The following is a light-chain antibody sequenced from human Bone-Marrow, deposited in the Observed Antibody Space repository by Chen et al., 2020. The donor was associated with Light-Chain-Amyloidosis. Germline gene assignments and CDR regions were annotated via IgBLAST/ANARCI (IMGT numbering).Light chain of an antibody. CDR3: SSYTITNTLV. CDR1: SSDVGGDNH. Sequence: QSALTQPASVSGSPGQSITISCTGTSSDVGGDNHVSWYQQHPDKAPKLMIYEVTNRPSWVPDRFSGSKSDDTASLTISGRQPEDEADYYCSSYTITNTLVFGSGTRVTVL. V-gene: IGLV2-14*01. J-gene: IGLJ1*01. CDR2: EVT.